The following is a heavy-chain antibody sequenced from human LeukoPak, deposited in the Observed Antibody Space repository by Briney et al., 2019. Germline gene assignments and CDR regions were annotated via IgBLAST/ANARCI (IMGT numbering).Heavy chain of an antibody. Sequence: GGSLRLSCAASGFTVSGYYMTWVRQAPGKGLEWVSSISSSSSYIYYADSVKGRFTISRDNAKNSLYLQMNSLRAEDTAVYYCAKGLRSIDPWGQGTLVTVSS. J-gene: IGHJ5*02. CDR1: GFTVSGYY. CDR3: AKGLRSIDP. V-gene: IGHV3-21*01. CDR2: ISSSSSYI.